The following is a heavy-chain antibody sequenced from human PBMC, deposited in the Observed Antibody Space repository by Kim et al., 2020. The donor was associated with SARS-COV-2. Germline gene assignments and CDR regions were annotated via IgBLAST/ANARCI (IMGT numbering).Heavy chain of an antibody. J-gene: IGHJ6*02. CDR3: ARGDSYSSSWYASSYYYGMDV. CDR1: GGSFSGYY. Sequence: SETLSLTCAVYGGSFSGYYWSWIRQPPGKGLEWIGEINHSGSTNYNPSLKSRVTITVDTSKNQFSLKLSSVTAADTAVYYCARGDSYSSSWYASSYYYGMDVWGQGTTVTASS. D-gene: IGHD6-13*01. CDR2: INHSGST. V-gene: IGHV4-34*01.